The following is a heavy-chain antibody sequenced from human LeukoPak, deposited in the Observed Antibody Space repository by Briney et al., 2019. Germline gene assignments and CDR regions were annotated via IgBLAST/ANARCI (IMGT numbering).Heavy chain of an antibody. Sequence: ASVKVSCKASGYTFTGYYMHWVRQAPGQGLEGMGWINPNSGGTNYAQKFQGRVTMTRDTSISTAYMEVSRLRSDETAVYYCARGGEYSSRGSCYSYPYYYYYMDVWGKGTTVTVSS. CDR1: GYTFTGYY. CDR3: ARGGEYSSRGSCYSYPYYYYYMDV. D-gene: IGHD2-15*01. J-gene: IGHJ6*03. CDR2: INPNSGGT. V-gene: IGHV1-2*02.